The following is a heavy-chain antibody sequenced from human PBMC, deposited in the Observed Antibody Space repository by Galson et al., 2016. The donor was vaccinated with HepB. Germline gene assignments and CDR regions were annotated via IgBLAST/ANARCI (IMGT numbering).Heavy chain of an antibody. CDR3: ARGPTVTFYGGPTWFDL. CDR2: IYSGGRT. CDR1: GFAVNSDY. V-gene: IGHV3-53*01. Sequence: SLRLSCAVSGFAVNSDYMNWIRQAPGKGLGWISVIYSGGRTTYGDSVKGRFTISRDRSKNTLSLQMNSLRAEDTAVYYCARGPTVTFYGGPTWFDLWGQGTVVTVSS. D-gene: IGHD2-21*02. J-gene: IGHJ5*02.